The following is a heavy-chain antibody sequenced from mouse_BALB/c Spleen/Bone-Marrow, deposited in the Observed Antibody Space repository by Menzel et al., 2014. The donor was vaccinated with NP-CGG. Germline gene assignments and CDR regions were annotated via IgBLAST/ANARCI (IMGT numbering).Heavy chain of an antibody. CDR2: ISSGGSYT. J-gene: IGHJ2*01. CDR1: GFTFSSYG. D-gene: IGHD2-4*01. CDR3: ARQTYYDYDGYFDY. V-gene: IGHV5-6*01. Sequence: EVMLVESGGDLVKPGGSLKLSCAASGFTFSSYGMSWVRQTPYKRLEWVATISSGGSYTYYPDSVKGRFTITRDNAKNTLYLQMSSLKSEDTAMYYCARQTYYDYDGYFDYWGQGTTLTVSS.